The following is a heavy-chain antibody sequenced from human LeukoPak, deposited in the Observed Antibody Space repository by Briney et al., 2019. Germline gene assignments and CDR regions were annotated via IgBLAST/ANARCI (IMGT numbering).Heavy chain of an antibody. V-gene: IGHV3-21*01. D-gene: IGHD3-9*01. Sequence: GGSLRLSCAASGFTFSTYSMNWVRQAPGKGLEWVSFISSSSSYIYYADSVKGRFTISRDNAKSSLYLQMNSLRAEDTAVYYCARDHDWDYMDVWGKGTTVTVSS. CDR2: ISSSSSYI. CDR1: GFTFSTYS. CDR3: ARDHDWDYMDV. J-gene: IGHJ6*03.